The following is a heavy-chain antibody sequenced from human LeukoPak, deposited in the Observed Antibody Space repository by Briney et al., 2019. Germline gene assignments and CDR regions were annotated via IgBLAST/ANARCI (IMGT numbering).Heavy chain of an antibody. D-gene: IGHD6-13*01. CDR2: IKQDGSEK. Sequence: GGSLRLSCAASGFTFRNYWMSWVRQAPGKGLEWVANIKQDGSEKNYVDSVKGRFTISRGNAKNSVYLQMNSLSVEDTAMYYCARDSSSLYDYWGQGTLVTVSS. CDR1: GFTFRNYW. J-gene: IGHJ4*02. V-gene: IGHV3-7*01. CDR3: ARDSSSLYDY.